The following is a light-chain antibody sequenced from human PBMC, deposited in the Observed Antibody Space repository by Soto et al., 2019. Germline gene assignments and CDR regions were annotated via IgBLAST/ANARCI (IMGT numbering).Light chain of an antibody. CDR2: DNN. CDR1: SSNIGNNY. Sequence: QSVLTQPPSVSAAPGQKVTISCSGSSSNIGNNYYSWYQQHPGTAPKLLIYDNNKRPSGIPDRFSGSKSGTSATMGITGLQTGDEADYYGGTWDSSLSAVVFGGGTKLTVL. CDR3: GTWDSSLSAVV. V-gene: IGLV1-51*01. J-gene: IGLJ2*01.